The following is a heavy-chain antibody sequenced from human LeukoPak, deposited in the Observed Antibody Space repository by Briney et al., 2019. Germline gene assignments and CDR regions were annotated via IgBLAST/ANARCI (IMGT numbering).Heavy chain of an antibody. Sequence: PGRPLRLSCAASGFTFNRYAMHWVRQAPGKGLEWVAVISYDGSNKYYADSVKGRFTISRDNSKNTLYLQMNSLRAEDTAVYYCARDLGPYSGYEPIDYWGQGTLVTVSS. CDR1: GFTFNRYA. CDR2: ISYDGSNK. V-gene: IGHV3-30*04. CDR3: ARDLGPYSGYEPIDY. J-gene: IGHJ4*02. D-gene: IGHD5-12*01.